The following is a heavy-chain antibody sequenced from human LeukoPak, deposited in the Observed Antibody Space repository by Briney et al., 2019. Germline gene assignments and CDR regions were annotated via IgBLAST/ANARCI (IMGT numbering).Heavy chain of an antibody. CDR3: ARDTAYSGNYYLDY. CDR1: GGSISSYY. Sequence: PSETLSLTCTVSGGSISSYYWNWIRQSPGKGLEWIGYIYYRGSTSYNPSLKSRVTMSVDTSKNQFSLKPSSVIAADTAVYYCARDTAYSGNYYLDYWGQGALVTVSS. CDR2: IYYRGST. J-gene: IGHJ4*02. V-gene: IGHV4-59*01. D-gene: IGHD1-26*01.